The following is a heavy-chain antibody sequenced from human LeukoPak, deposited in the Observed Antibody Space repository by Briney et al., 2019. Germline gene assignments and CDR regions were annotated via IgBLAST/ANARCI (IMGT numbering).Heavy chain of an antibody. J-gene: IGHJ3*02. CDR3: ATSAAYEISWAFNI. D-gene: IGHD3-9*01. Sequence: SGGSLRLSCAGSGFTFSTYEMNWLRQAPGKGLEWVSYIGSRPTTTYYAESVRGRFTISRDNTKNSVFLQMTSLRADDAAVYFFATSAAYEISWAFNIWGQGTMVAVSS. CDR2: IGSRPTTT. CDR1: GFTFSTYE. V-gene: IGHV3-48*03.